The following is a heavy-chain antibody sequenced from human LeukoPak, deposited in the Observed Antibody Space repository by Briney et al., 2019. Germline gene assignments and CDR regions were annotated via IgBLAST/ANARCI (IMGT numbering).Heavy chain of an antibody. CDR1: GFTFSSYA. CDR2: IKQDGTEK. V-gene: IGHV3-7*01. J-gene: IGHJ4*02. Sequence: GGSLRLSCAASGFTFSSYAMSWVRQAPGKGLEWVANIKQDGTEKHYVDSVKGRFTISRDNAKNSLYLQMNSLRAEDTALYYCSQSLNYWGQGTLVTVSS. CDR3: SQSLNY.